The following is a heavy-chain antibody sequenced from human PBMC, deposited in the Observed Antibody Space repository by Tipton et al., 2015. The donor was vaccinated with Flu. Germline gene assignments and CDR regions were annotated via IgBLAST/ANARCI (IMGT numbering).Heavy chain of an antibody. D-gene: IGHD2-8*02. CDR3: ARRDCAGGICYSRVYDTFDI. V-gene: IGHV4-59*08. CDR1: GGSISSHY. CDR2: IYHSGST. J-gene: IGHJ3*02. Sequence: TLSLTCTVSGGSISSHYWGWIRQPPGKGLEWIGSIYHSGSTYYNPSLKSRVTISVGTSKNQFSLKLGSVTAGDTAVYYCARRDCAGGICYSRVYDTFDIWGQGTLVTVSS.